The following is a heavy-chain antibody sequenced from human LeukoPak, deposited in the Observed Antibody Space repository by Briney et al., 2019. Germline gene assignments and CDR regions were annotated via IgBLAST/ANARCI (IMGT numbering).Heavy chain of an antibody. CDR1: GGSISSSSYY. CDR3: ASYIMNAFDI. V-gene: IGHV4-39*01. CDR2: IYYSGST. D-gene: IGHD3-16*01. Sequence: PSETLSLTCTVSGGSISSSSYYWGWIRQPPGKGLEWIGSIYYSGSTYYNPSLKSRVTISVDTSKNQSSLKLSSVTAADTAVYYCASYIMNAFDIWGQGTMVTVSS. J-gene: IGHJ3*02.